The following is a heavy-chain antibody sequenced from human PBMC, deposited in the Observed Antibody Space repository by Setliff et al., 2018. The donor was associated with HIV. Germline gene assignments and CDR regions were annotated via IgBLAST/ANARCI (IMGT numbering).Heavy chain of an antibody. CDR1: GASIRNYY. V-gene: IGHV4-59*01. J-gene: IGHJ3*02. CDR2: FYTGTT. CDR3: ARGYSHGYGYSGSYGPYDI. D-gene: IGHD1-26*01. Sequence: SETLSLTCTVSGASIRNYYWSWIRQAPGRGLEWLGFFYTGTTYYNPSLKSRVTISVDTSKNQFSLKLSSVTAADTAVYYCARGYSHGYGYSGSYGPYDIWGQGTMVTVSS.